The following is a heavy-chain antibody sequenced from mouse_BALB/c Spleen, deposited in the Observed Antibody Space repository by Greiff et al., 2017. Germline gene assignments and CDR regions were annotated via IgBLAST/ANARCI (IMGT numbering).Heavy chain of an antibody. J-gene: IGHJ2*01. Sequence: QVHVKQSGAELVRPGSSVKISCKASGYAFSSYWMNWVKQRPGQGLEWIGQIYPGDGDTNYNGKFKGKATLTADKSSSTAYMQLSSLTSEDSAVYFCARRRAYDYGFDYWGQGTTLTVSS. CDR3: ARRRAYDYGFDY. CDR2: IYPGDGDT. CDR1: GYAFSSYW. V-gene: IGHV1-80*01. D-gene: IGHD2-4*01.